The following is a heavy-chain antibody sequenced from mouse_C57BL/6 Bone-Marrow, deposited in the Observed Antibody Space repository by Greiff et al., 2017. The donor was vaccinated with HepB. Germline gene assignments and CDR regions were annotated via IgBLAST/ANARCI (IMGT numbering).Heavy chain of an antibody. V-gene: IGHV1-69*01. Sequence: VQLQQPGAELVMPGASVKLSCKASGYTFTSYWMHWVKQRPGQGLEWIGEIDPSDSYTNYNQKFKGKSTLTVDKSSSTAYMQLSSLTSEDSAVYYCARRHYYGSSYYFDYWGQGTTLTVSS. CDR1: GYTFTSYW. D-gene: IGHD1-1*01. J-gene: IGHJ2*01. CDR3: ARRHYYGSSYYFDY. CDR2: IDPSDSYT.